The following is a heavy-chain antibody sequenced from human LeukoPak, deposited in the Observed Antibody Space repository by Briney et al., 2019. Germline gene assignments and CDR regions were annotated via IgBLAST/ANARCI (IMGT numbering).Heavy chain of an antibody. Sequence: ASVKVSCKASGNTFAGYYVHWVRQAPGQGLEWMGWINTHNGATNYAQHFQGKVTMTTDTAVTTAYMDLDGLISDDAAVYFCARGPIGGLRKGFDIWGQGTLVTVSS. CDR2: INTHNGAT. CDR3: ARGPIGGLRKGFDI. D-gene: IGHD1-26*01. CDR1: GNTFAGYY. J-gene: IGHJ4*02. V-gene: IGHV1-2*02.